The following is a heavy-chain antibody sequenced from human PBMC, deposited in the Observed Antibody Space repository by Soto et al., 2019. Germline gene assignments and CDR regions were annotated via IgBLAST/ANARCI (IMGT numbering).Heavy chain of an antibody. CDR2: IYYSGST. Sequence: ASETLSLTCTVSGGSINSYYWSWIRQPPGKGLEWIGYIYYSGSTNYNPSLKSRVTISVDTSKNQFSLKLSSVTAADTAVYYCARLYGLDALDIWGQGTMVTVSS. CDR3: ARLYGLDALDI. J-gene: IGHJ3*02. CDR1: GGSINSYY. D-gene: IGHD3-16*02. V-gene: IGHV4-59*08.